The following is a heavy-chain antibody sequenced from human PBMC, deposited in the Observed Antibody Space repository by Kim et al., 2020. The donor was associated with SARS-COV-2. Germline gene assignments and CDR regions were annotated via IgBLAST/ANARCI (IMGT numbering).Heavy chain of an antibody. J-gene: IGHJ4*02. Sequence: YVDCGGGRFTNSRDNAKNSVFLQVNSLRAEDTAVYYCARGGTGTAGTYFDYWGLGTLVTVSS. CDR3: ARGGTGTAGTYFDY. V-gene: IGHV3-7*03. D-gene: IGHD6-13*01.